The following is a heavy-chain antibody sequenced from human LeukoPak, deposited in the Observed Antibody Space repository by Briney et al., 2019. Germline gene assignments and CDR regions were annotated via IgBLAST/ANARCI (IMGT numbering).Heavy chain of an antibody. J-gene: IGHJ3*02. V-gene: IGHV3-21*01. CDR3: ARAPPYYYDSSGYPPDAFDI. D-gene: IGHD3-22*01. CDR1: GFTFRSYS. CDR2: ISSSRSYI. Sequence: GGSLRLSCAASGFTFRSYSMNWVREAPGKGRECGSAISSSRSYIYYADPVKGRFTISRDNAKNSLYLQMHSLRAEDTAVYYCARAPPYYYDSSGYPPDAFDIWGQGTMVTVSS.